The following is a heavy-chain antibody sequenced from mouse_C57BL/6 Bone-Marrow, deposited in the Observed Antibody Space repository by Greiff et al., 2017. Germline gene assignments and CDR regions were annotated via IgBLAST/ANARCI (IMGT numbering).Heavy chain of an antibody. CDR1: GYTFTSYW. D-gene: IGHD3-2*02. CDR3: VTAQATAWFAY. CDR2: IDPSDSYT. J-gene: IGHJ3*01. V-gene: IGHV1-50*01. Sequence: QVQLQQPGAELVKPGASVKLSCKASGYTFTSYWMQWVKQRPGQGLEWIGEIDPSDSYTNYNQKFKGKATLPVDTSSSTAYMQLSSLTSEDSAVYYCVTAQATAWFAYWGQGTLVTVSA.